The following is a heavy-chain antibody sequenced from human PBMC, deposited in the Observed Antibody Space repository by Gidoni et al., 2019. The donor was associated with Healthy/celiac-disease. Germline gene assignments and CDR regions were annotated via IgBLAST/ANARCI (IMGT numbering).Heavy chain of an antibody. J-gene: IGHJ4*02. D-gene: IGHD4-17*01. CDR2: ISWNSGSI. Sequence: EVQLVESGGGLVQPGRSLRLSCPDSGFTFDDYARHWVRQAPGKGLGWVSGISWNSGSIGYADSVKGRFTISRDNAKNSLDLQMNSLRAEDTALYYCAKDLTTVTTYLFDYWGQGTLVTVSS. CDR1: GFTFDDYA. CDR3: AKDLTTVTTYLFDY. V-gene: IGHV3-9*01.